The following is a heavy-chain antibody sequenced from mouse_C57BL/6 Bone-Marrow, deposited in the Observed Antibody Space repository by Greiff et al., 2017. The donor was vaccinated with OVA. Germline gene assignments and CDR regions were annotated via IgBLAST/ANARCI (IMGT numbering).Heavy chain of an antibody. CDR3: ARGNFGSSFYAMDY. CDR2: IDPANGNT. J-gene: IGHJ4*01. Sequence: VQLQQSVAELVRPGASVKLSCTASGFNIKNTYMHWVKQRPEQGLEWIGRIDPANGNTKYAPTFQGRATMTADTSSNTAYLQLSSLSSEDTAVYCCARGNFGSSFYAMDYWGQGTSVTVSS. D-gene: IGHD1-1*01. V-gene: IGHV14-3*01. CDR1: GFNIKNTY.